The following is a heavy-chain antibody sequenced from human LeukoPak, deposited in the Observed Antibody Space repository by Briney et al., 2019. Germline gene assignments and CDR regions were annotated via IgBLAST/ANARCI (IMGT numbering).Heavy chain of an antibody. Sequence: SVKVSCKASGYTFTSYGISWVRQAPGQGLEWMGGIIPIFGTANYAQKFQGRVTITADESTSTAYMELSSLRSEDTAVYYCARVVPAAAGTPFDYWGQGTLVTVSS. CDR1: GYTFTSYG. CDR2: IIPIFGTA. CDR3: ARVVPAAAGTPFDY. J-gene: IGHJ4*02. D-gene: IGHD6-13*01. V-gene: IGHV1-69*13.